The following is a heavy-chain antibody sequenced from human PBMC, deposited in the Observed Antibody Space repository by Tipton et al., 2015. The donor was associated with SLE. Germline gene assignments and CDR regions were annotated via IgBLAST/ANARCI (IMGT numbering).Heavy chain of an antibody. J-gene: IGHJ6*02. CDR2: MCSGGNT. CDR1: GFTVSSNY. D-gene: IGHD4-23*01. V-gene: IGHV3-66*02. CDR3: VRDSETRTPYYYGMDV. Sequence: GSLRLSCAASGFTVSSNYMSWVRQAPGKGLEWVSVMCSGGNTDYADSVKGRFTISRDNSKNTLYLQMNSLRVEDTAVYYCVRDSETRTPYYYGMDVWGQGTTVTVSS.